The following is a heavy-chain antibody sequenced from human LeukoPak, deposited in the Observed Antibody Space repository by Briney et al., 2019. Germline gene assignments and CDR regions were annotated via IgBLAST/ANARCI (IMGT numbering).Heavy chain of an antibody. Sequence: PGGSLRLSCAASGFTFSSYAMSWVRQAPGKGLEWVSSISSSSSYIYYADSVKGRFTISRDNAKNSLYLQMNSLRAEDTAVYYCAAESRQWLVNDAFDIWGQGTMVTASS. D-gene: IGHD6-19*01. CDR2: ISSSSSYI. CDR1: GFTFSSYA. CDR3: AAESRQWLVNDAFDI. V-gene: IGHV3-21*01. J-gene: IGHJ3*02.